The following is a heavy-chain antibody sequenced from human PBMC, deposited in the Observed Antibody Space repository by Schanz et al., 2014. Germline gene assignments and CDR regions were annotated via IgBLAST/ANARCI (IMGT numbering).Heavy chain of an antibody. CDR2: ISGSGGST. V-gene: IGHV3-23*01. J-gene: IGHJ4*02. CDR3: AKDISDTSGKDDY. D-gene: IGHD3-22*01. CDR1: GFTFSSYA. Sequence: EVQLLESGGGLVQPGGSLRLSCAASGFTFSSYAMSWVRQAPGKGLEWVSAISGSGGSTYYADSVKGRFTISRDSSKNTLYLQMNSLRPEDTAIYYCAKDISDTSGKDDYWGQGTLVTVSS.